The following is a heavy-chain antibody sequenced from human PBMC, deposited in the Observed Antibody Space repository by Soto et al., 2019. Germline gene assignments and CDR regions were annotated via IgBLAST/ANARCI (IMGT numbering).Heavy chain of an antibody. CDR3: ERPFYGSGSYNWFEP. Sequence: GGSLRLSCAASGFTFSNAWMSWVRQAPGKGLEWVGRIKSKTDGGTTDYAAPVKGRFTISRDDSKNTLYLQMNGLRAEDTAVYYCERPFYGSGSYNWFEPWGQGTLVTVSS. J-gene: IGHJ5*02. D-gene: IGHD3-10*01. V-gene: IGHV3-15*05. CDR1: GFTFSNAW. CDR2: IKSKTDGGTT.